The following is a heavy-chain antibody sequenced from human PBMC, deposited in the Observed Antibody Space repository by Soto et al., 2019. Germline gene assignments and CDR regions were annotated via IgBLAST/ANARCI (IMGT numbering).Heavy chain of an antibody. D-gene: IGHD5-12*01. V-gene: IGHV3-15*01. CDR2: IKSKTDGGTT. J-gene: IGHJ4*02. Sequence: GGSLRLSCAVSGFTFSNAWMSWVRPAPGKGLEWVGRIKSKTDGGTTDYAAPVKGRVTISRDDSKNTLYLQMNSLKTEDTAVYYCATVGIVASIPYFDYWGQGTLVTVSS. CDR1: GFTFSNAW. CDR3: ATVGIVASIPYFDY.